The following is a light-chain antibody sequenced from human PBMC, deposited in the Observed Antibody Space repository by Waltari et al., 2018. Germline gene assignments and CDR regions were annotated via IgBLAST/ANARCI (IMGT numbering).Light chain of an antibody. CDR1: QSLLDNNEYNY. CDR3: MEALQSVT. Sequence: DIVMTQSPLSLPVTPGEPASISCRSSQSLLDNNEYNYLDWYLQKPGQSQQILIYLGSNRASGVPDRFSGSGSGTDFTLKISRVEAEDAGVYYCMEALQSVTFGQGTRLEIK. CDR2: LGS. V-gene: IGKV2-28*01. J-gene: IGKJ5*01.